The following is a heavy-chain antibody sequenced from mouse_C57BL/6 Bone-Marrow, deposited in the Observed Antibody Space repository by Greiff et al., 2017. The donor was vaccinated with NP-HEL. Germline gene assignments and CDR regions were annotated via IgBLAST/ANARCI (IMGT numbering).Heavy chain of an antibody. CDR3: ARDPSFDY. Sequence: EVQLQESGGGLVKPGGSLKLSCAASGFTFSSYAMSWVRQTPEKRLEWVATISDGGSYTYYPDNVKGRFTISRDNAKNNLYLQMSHLKSEDTAMYYCARDPSFDYWGQGTTLTVSS. J-gene: IGHJ2*01. CDR1: GFTFSSYA. CDR2: ISDGGSYT. V-gene: IGHV5-4*01.